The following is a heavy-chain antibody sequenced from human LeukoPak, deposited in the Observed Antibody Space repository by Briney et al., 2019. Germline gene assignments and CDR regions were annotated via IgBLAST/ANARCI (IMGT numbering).Heavy chain of an antibody. V-gene: IGHV4-30-2*01. Sequence: PSQTLSLTCTVSGGSISSGGYYWSWIRQPPGKGLEWIGYIYHSGSTYYNPSLKSRVTISVDRSKNQFSLKLSSVTAADTAVYYCARGKDDIVVVPAAIPRRHNWFDPWGQGTLVTVSS. CDR1: GGSISSGGYY. CDR2: IYHSGST. CDR3: ARGKDDIVVVPAAIPRRHNWFDP. J-gene: IGHJ5*02. D-gene: IGHD2-2*02.